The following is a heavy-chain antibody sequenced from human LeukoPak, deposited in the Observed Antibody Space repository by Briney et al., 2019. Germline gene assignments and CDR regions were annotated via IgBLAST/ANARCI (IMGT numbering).Heavy chain of an antibody. CDR1: GYTFTSQW. J-gene: IGHJ4*02. D-gene: IGHD3-10*01. Sequence: GESLKISCEASGYTFTSQWIGWVRQMPGKGLEWMGVIYPGDSDTTYSPSFQGQVTISVDKSISTAYLHWSSLKALDTAMYYCARQWGRASGSYLAYWGQGTLVTVSS. CDR2: IYPGDSDT. CDR3: ARQWGRASGSYLAY. V-gene: IGHV5-51*01.